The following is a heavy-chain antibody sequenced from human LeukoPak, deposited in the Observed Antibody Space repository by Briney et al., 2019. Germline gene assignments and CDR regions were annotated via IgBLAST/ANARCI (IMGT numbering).Heavy chain of an antibody. CDR3: ALNPDY. CDR2: ISYDGTNI. V-gene: IGHV3-30*04. Sequence: QTGGSLRLSCAASGFTFSNYAMHWVRQAPDQGLEWVAVISYDGTNIYYADSVKGRFTISRDNSKSTLYLQMNSLRAEDTAVYYCALNPDYWGQGTLVTVSS. J-gene: IGHJ4*02. CDR1: GFTFSNYA. D-gene: IGHD1-14*01.